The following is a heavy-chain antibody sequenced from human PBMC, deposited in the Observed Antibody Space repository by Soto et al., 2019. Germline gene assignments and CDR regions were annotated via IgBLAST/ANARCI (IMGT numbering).Heavy chain of an antibody. J-gene: IGHJ4*02. D-gene: IGHD3-10*01. CDR3: ARFRRNYFDY. CDR2: INYVGRTS. Sequence: KSSETLSLTCTVSGDSMSVFYWSWIRQTPGKGLEWIGYINYVGRTSFYSPSLQSRVTISLDSSKNQFSLILSSVTAADTAVYFCARFRRNYFDYWGQGTQVTVSS. CDR1: GDSMSVFY. V-gene: IGHV4-59*01.